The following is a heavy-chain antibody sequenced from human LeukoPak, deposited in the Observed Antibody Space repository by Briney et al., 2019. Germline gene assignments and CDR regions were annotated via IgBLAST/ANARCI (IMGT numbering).Heavy chain of an antibody. J-gene: IGHJ4*01. Sequence: GGSLRLSCTTSGLTFGDYTMNWVRQAPGKGLEWVGFIKSKTYNETTDYATSVRGRFIISRDDSKGIAYLELNSLKIEDTAVHYCTTEYFDHWGHGTLVTVSS. CDR1: GLTFGDYT. V-gene: IGHV3-49*04. CDR3: TTEYFDH. CDR2: IKSKTYNETT.